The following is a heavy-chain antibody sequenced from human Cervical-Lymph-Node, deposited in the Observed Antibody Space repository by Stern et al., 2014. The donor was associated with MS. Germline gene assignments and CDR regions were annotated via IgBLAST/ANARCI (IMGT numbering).Heavy chain of an antibody. CDR2: LYYSGRN. D-gene: IGHD4-17*01. Sequence: QLQLQESGPGLVKPSETLSLTCTVSGDSINSGDFHWSWVRQSPGKGLEWIGYLYYSGRNYNNPSLKSRVTMSIDTSTNQFSLNLTSVTAADTALYYCARMKTGLRENRGFDFWGQGTQVTVSS. CDR3: ARMKTGLRENRGFDF. J-gene: IGHJ4*02. V-gene: IGHV4-30-4*01. CDR1: GDSINSGDFH.